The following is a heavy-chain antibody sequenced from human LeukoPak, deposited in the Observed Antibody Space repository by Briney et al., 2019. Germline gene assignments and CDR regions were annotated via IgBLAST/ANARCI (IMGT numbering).Heavy chain of an antibody. CDR2: IQTSGNT. CDR1: GGSIRNYY. J-gene: IGHJ4*02. V-gene: IGHV4-4*07. Sequence: SETLSLTCTVSGGSIRNYYWNWIRQPAGKGLEWVGRIQTSGNTNYSPSLKSRITISVDRSKNQVSLKLSSVTAADTAVYYCASDRGSRWFDYWGQGTLVTVSS. D-gene: IGHD6-19*01. CDR3: ASDRGSRWFDY.